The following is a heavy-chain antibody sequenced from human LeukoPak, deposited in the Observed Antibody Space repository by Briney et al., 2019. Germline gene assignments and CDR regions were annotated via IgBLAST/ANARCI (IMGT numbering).Heavy chain of an antibody. CDR2: ISASGGST. D-gene: IGHD3-10*01. CDR3: AKIGSDYYCGLREAYY. CDR1: TFSFSSYA. J-gene: IGHJ4*02. V-gene: IGHV3-23*01. Sequence: GGSLRLSCAASTFSFSSYAMSWVRQAPGKGLEWVSTISASGGSTYYADSVKGRFTISRDNPKNTLHLQMNSLRAEDTAVYYCAKIGSDYYCGLREAYYWGQGTPVTVSS.